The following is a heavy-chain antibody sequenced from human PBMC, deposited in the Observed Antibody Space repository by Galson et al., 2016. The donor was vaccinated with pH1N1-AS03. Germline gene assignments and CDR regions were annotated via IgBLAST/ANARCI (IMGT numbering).Heavy chain of an antibody. Sequence: SVKVSCKASGYTFTEYYMYWVRQAPGRGLEWMGWINPNSGGTKSAKKFKGRVTMTRDTSINKAYMELSSLRSDDTAVYYCARGDYFGSGTYKPYYAMDVWGQGTTVTVSS. V-gene: IGHV1-2*02. J-gene: IGHJ6*02. D-gene: IGHD3-10*01. CDR3: ARGDYFGSGTYKPYYAMDV. CDR1: GYTFTEYY. CDR2: INPNSGGT.